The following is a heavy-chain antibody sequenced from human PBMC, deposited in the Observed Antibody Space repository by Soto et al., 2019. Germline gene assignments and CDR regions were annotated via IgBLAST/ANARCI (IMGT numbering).Heavy chain of an antibody. J-gene: IGHJ4*02. V-gene: IGHV1-69*02. D-gene: IGHD3-10*01. Sequence: QVQLVQSGAEVKKPGSPVRVSCTASGDTFNFYTISWVRQVPGQGPEWMGRIIPMLGMPNYAQKFQGRVTXXXDQXTSTVYMNLSGLTSEDTAVYYCATNYGSGSTHFDYWCQGTLVTVSS. CDR2: IIPMLGMP. CDR1: GDTFNFYT. CDR3: ATNYGSGSTHFDY.